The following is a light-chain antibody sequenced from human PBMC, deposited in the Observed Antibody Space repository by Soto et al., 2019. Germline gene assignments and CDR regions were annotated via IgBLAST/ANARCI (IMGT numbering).Light chain of an antibody. J-gene: IGKJ2*01. CDR2: KAS. V-gene: IGKV1-5*03. CDR1: QSISSW. Sequence: DIQMTQSPSTLSASVGDRVTITCRASQSISSWLAWYQQKPGKAPKLLIYKASSLESGVPSRFSGSGYGKEFTLTISSMQPADFTTYYCQQYRSYSYTFGQGTKLEIK. CDR3: QQYRSYSYT.